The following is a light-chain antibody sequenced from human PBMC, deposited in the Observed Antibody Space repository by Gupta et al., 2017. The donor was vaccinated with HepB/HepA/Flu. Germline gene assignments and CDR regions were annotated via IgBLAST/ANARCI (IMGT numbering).Light chain of an antibody. V-gene: IGKV1-5*03. CDR3: QQYSDYSRT. J-gene: IGKJ1*01. Sequence: DIQMTQSPSTLSASVADRVTITCRARQSINTWLAWYQQKPGKAPKLLIYKASYLDTGVPSRFSGSGSGTEFTLTISSLQPDDFATYYCQQYSDYSRTFGQGTKVEIK. CDR1: QSINTW. CDR2: KAS.